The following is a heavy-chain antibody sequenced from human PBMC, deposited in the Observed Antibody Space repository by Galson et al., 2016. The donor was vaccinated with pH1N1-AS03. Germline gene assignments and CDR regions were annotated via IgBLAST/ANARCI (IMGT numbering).Heavy chain of an antibody. J-gene: IGHJ1*01. V-gene: IGHV3-23*01. D-gene: IGHD2/OR15-2a*01. CDR1: GFTFSTYA. CDR3: GNGWSTIGSGD. CDR2: TSDSGT. Sequence: SLRLPCAASGFTFSTYAMARVRQAPGKGLEWVSATSDSGTFYTDSVKGRFTISRDDSRDTVYLQMNGLRPDDTALYYCGNGWSTIGSGDLGQGTLVTVSS.